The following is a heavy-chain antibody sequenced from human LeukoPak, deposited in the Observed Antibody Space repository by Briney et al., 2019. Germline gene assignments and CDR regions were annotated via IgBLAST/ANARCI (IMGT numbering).Heavy chain of an antibody. Sequence: SETLSLTCAVYGGSFSGYYWSWIRQPPGRGLEWIGEINHSGSTNYNPSLKSRVTISVDTSKNQFSLKLSSVTAADTAVYYCARVGRAGSWYSRYFDYWSQGTLVTVSS. J-gene: IGHJ4*02. CDR3: ARVGRAGSWYSRYFDY. CDR2: INHSGST. CDR1: GGSFSGYY. V-gene: IGHV4-34*01. D-gene: IGHD6-13*01.